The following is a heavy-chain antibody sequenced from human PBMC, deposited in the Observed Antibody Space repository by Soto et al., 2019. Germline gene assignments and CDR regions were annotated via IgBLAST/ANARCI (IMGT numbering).Heavy chain of an antibody. V-gene: IGHV3-23*01. CDR3: MNLYSYGSGSYYK. Sequence: EVQLLESGGGLVQPGGSLGLSCAASGFTFSTYATSWVRQAPGKGLEWVSGMSGSGGSTYYADSVKGRFTISRDNYKNTLYLQMNSLRAEDTAVYYCMNLYSYGSGSYYKWGQGTLVTVSS. CDR2: MSGSGGST. D-gene: IGHD3-10*01. J-gene: IGHJ4*02. CDR1: GFTFSTYA.